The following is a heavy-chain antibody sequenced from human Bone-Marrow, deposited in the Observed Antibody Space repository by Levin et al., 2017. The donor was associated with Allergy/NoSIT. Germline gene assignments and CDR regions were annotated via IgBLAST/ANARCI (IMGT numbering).Heavy chain of an antibody. J-gene: IGHJ2*01. CDR2: ISTTGNTI. CDR3: ARGGHQRYWYFDL. V-gene: IGHV3-48*02. CDR1: GFTFSSYS. D-gene: IGHD5-12*01. Sequence: GESLKISCAASGFTFSSYSMSWVRRAPGKGLEWVSYISTTGNTIYNADSVKGRFTISRDNAKNSLCLQMDSLRDEDTAVYYCARGGHQRYWYFDLWGRGTLVTVSS.